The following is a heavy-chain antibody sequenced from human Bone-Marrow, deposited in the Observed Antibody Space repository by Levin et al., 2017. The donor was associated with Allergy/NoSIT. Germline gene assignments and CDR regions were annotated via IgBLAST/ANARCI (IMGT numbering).Heavy chain of an antibody. CDR3: ARTGLDSGYDLDY. V-gene: IGHV1-2*02. D-gene: IGHD5-12*01. Sequence: GESLKISCKASGYTFTGYYMHWVRQAPGQGLEWMGWINPNSGGTNYAQKFQGRVTMTRDTSISTAYMELSRLRSDDTAVYYCARTGLDSGYDLDYWGQGTLVTVSS. CDR2: INPNSGGT. J-gene: IGHJ4*02. CDR1: GYTFTGYY.